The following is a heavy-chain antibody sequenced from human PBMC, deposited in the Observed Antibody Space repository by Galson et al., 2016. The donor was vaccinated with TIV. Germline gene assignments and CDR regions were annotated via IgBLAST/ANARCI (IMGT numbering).Heavy chain of an antibody. CDR3: ARDSGTYDY. CDR1: GYTFTNYG. V-gene: IGHV1-18*04. J-gene: IGHJ4*02. Sequence: SVKVSCKASGYTFTNYGITWVRQAPGQGLEWMGWISGYDGHTNYAQMFQGRVTMTSDKSTNTVYMELRSLRSDDTAVYYCARDSGTYDYWGQGSLVTVSS. D-gene: IGHD1-26*01. CDR2: ISGYDGHT.